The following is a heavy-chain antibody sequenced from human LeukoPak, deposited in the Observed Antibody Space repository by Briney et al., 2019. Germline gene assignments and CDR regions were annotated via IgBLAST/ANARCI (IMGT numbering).Heavy chain of an antibody. V-gene: IGHV1-3*01. Sequence: ASVKVSCKASGYTFTSYAMHWVRQAPGQRLEWMGWVNAGNGNTKYSQKFQGRVTITADESTSTAYMELSSLRSEDTAVYYCASVTADCSSTSCYRLEPTRFDPWGQGTLVTVSS. J-gene: IGHJ5*02. D-gene: IGHD2-2*01. CDR1: GYTFTSYA. CDR3: ASVTADCSSTSCYRLEPTRFDP. CDR2: VNAGNGNT.